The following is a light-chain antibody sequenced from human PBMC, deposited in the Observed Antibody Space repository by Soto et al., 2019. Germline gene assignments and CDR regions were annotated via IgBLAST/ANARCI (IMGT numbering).Light chain of an antibody. J-gene: IGLJ1*01. CDR2: DVS. CDR1: RSDVGGYKH. CDR3: SSYTSVNLYV. Sequence: QSVLTQPASVSGSPGQSISISCTGTRSDVGGYKHVSWYQQHPGKVPRLILFDVSSLLSGVSHRFSGSKSGDTASLTISGLQAEDEADYYCSSYTSVNLYVFGTGTKVTVL. V-gene: IGLV2-14*03.